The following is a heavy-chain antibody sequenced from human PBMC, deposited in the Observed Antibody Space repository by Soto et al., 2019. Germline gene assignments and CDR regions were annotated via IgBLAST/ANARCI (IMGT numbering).Heavy chain of an antibody. J-gene: IGHJ5*02. V-gene: IGHV3-66*01. CDR3: ASLWFGDLGAENWFDP. CDR1: GFTVSSNY. Sequence: GGSLRLSCAASGFTVSSNYMSWVRQAPGKGLEWVSVIYSGGSTYYADSVKGRFTISRDNSKNTLYLQMNSLRAEDTAVYYCASLWFGDLGAENWFDPWGQGTLVTVSS. D-gene: IGHD3-10*01. CDR2: IYSGGST.